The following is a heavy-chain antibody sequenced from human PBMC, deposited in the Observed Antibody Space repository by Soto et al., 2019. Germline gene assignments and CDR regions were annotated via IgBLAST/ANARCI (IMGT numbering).Heavy chain of an antibody. Sequence: HPGGSLRLSCAASGFTFSSYAMSWVRQAPGKGLEWVSAISGSGGSTYYADSVKGRFTISRDNSKNTLYLQMNSLRAEDTAVYYCANQDYDSSGYYYTPGYYGMDVWGQGTTVTVSS. CDR3: ANQDYDSSGYYYTPGYYGMDV. J-gene: IGHJ6*02. V-gene: IGHV3-23*01. D-gene: IGHD3-22*01. CDR1: GFTFSSYA. CDR2: ISGSGGST.